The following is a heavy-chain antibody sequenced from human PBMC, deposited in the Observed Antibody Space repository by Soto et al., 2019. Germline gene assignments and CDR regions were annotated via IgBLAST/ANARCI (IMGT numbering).Heavy chain of an antibody. CDR2: VSYDGTNI. J-gene: IGHJ6*02. CDR3: AGRAAGVNVPPYYYYALDV. V-gene: IGHV3-30-3*01. Sequence: GGSLRLSCAASGFTFSDYAMSWVRQAPGKGLEWVAVVSYDGTNIFYADFVKGRFTISRDNSKSTLYLQMSSLGGEDTAVYYCAGRAAGVNVPPYYYYALDVWGQGTTVTVSS. CDR1: GFTFSDYA. D-gene: IGHD6-13*01.